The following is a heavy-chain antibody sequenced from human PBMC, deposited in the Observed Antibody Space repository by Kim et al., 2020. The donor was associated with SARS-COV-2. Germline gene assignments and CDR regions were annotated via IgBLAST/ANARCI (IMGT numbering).Heavy chain of an antibody. CDR3: AREPPSTVGLFDP. V-gene: IGHV4-59*01. J-gene: IGHJ5*02. D-gene: IGHD4-17*01. Sequence: HPSLKRRVTISVDTSKNQFSLKLSSVTAADTAVYYCAREPPSTVGLFDPWGQGTLVTVSS.